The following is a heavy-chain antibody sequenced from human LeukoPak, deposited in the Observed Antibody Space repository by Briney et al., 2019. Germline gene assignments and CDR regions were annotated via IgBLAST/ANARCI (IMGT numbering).Heavy chain of an antibody. CDR1: GFTFSGYW. CDR2: INPDGSHT. Sequence: GGSLRLSCAASGFTFSGYWMHWVRQAPGEGLVWVSRINPDGSHTTYADAVEGRFTISRDNAKNTVYLQMNSLRAEDTAVYYCARDFVVGTTPGDDFDFWGQGTLVSVSS. V-gene: IGHV3-74*01. D-gene: IGHD1-1*01. J-gene: IGHJ4*02. CDR3: ARDFVVGTTPGDDFDF.